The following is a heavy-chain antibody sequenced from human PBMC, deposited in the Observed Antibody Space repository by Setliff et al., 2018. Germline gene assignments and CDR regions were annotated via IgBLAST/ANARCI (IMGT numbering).Heavy chain of an antibody. CDR3: SRDVPLWPSNAFDT. J-gene: IGHJ3*02. Sequence: PGESLKISCKGSGYNFINYWIGWVRQMPGKGLEWMGIIYPSDSDIRYSPSFQGQVTISADKSISTAYLQLRSLRHDDTAIYYCSRDVPLWPSNAFDTWGPGTVVTVSS. D-gene: IGHD2-21*01. CDR2: IYPSDSDI. CDR1: GYNFINYW. V-gene: IGHV5-51*01.